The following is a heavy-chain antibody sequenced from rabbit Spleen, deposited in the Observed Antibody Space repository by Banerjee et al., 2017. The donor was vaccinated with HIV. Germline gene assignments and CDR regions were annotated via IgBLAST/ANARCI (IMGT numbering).Heavy chain of an antibody. D-gene: IGHD2-1*01. Sequence: QEQLVESGGGLVQPGGSLKLSCKASGFDFSNYGVTWVRQAPGKGLEWIGYIDPIFGRTYYASWVNGRFTISSHNAQNTLYLQLNSLTAADTATYFCVRDLGYDDYSEKGYFNLWGPGPLVTVS. CDR2: IDPIFGRT. V-gene: IGHV1S47*01. J-gene: IGHJ4*01. CDR1: GFDFSNYG. CDR3: VRDLGYDDYSEKGYFNL.